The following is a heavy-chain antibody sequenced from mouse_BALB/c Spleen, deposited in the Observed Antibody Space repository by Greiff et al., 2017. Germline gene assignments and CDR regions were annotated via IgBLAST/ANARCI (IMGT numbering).Heavy chain of an antibody. Sequence: VQLQVSGAELVRPGASVKLSCKASGYTFTSYWINWVKQRPGQGLEWIGNIYPSDSYTNYNQKFKDKATLTVDRSSSTAYMQLSSPTSEDSAVYYCTSWCGSYLYYYALDYWGQGTSVTVSA. CDR1: GYTFTSYW. CDR2: IYPSDSYT. D-gene: IGHD1-1*02. V-gene: IGHV1-69*02. J-gene: IGHJ4*01. CDR3: TSWCGSYLYYYALDY.